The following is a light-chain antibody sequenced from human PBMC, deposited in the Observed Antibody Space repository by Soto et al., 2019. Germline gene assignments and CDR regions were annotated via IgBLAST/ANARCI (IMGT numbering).Light chain of an antibody. V-gene: IGLV1-44*01. CDR2: SNN. CDR3: ATWDDSLNHWV. CDR1: SSNIGSHT. J-gene: IGLJ3*02. Sequence: QSVLTQPPSASGTPGQRVTISCSGSSSNIGSHTVNWYQQLPGTAPKLLIYSNNQRPSGVPDRFSGSKSGTSASLAISGLQSEDEADYYCATWDDSLNHWVFGGGTKLTVL.